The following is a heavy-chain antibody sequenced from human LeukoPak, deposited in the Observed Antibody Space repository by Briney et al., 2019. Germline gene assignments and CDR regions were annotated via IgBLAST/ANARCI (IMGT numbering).Heavy chain of an antibody. CDR1: GGSISSYY. D-gene: IGHD4-17*01. CDR3: ARLRTTVTTIDIGYFDY. Sequence: SSETLSLTCTVSGGSISSYYWSWIRQPPGKGLEWIGYIYYSGSTNYNPSLKSRVTISVDTSKNQFSLKLSSVTAADTAVYYCARLRTTVTTIDIGYFDYWGQGTLVTVSS. CDR2: IYYSGST. V-gene: IGHV4-59*01. J-gene: IGHJ4*02.